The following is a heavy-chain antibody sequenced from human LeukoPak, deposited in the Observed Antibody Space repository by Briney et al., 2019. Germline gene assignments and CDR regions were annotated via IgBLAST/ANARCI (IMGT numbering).Heavy chain of an antibody. V-gene: IGHV4-34*01. Sequence: SETLSLTCAVYGGSFRGYYWSWIRQPPGKGLEWIGEINHSGSTNYNPSLKSRVTISVDTSKNQCSLKLSSVTAADTAVYYCATSPLEWLPIPDYWGQGTLVTVSS. J-gene: IGHJ4*02. CDR3: ATSPLEWLPIPDY. CDR1: GGSFRGYY. D-gene: IGHD3-3*01. CDR2: INHSGST.